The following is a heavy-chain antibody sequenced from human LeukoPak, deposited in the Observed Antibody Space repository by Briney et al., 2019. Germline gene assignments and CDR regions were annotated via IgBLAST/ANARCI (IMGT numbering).Heavy chain of an antibody. J-gene: IGHJ4*02. CDR2: ISYDGSNK. D-gene: IGHD6-19*01. V-gene: IGHV3-30-3*01. Sequence: GGSLRLSCAASGFTFSSSAMRWVRQAPDKGLEWVAVISYDGSNKYCADSVKGRFTISRDNSKNTLYLQMNSLRADATAVYYCARDRDSSGWYEGFDYWGQGTLVTVSS. CDR1: GFTFSSSA. CDR3: ARDRDSSGWYEGFDY.